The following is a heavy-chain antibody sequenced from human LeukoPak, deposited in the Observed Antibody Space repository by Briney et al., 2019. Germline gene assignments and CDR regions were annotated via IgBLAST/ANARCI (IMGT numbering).Heavy chain of an antibody. CDR1: GLNFRAYG. D-gene: IGHD3-10*01. Sequence: SGGSLRLSCAASGLNFRAYGMSWVRQAPGKGLEWVSTISGSGDSTYHADSVKGRFTISRDNSKNTLSLQMNSLRAEDTAVYFCARDYFGSGTYYPYRYYGMDVWGQGTTVTVSS. V-gene: IGHV3-23*01. CDR2: ISGSGDST. J-gene: IGHJ6*02. CDR3: ARDYFGSGTYYPYRYYGMDV.